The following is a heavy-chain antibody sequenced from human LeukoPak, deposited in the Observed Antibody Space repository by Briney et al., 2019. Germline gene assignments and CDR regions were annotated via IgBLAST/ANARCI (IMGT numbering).Heavy chain of an antibody. Sequence: GGSLRLSCAASGFTVSSNYMNWVRQAPGKGLEWLSIIYSSGSTYYADSVKGRFTISREDSKNTLYLQMNSLRTEDTAVYYCTTQYYHNTSGYYLTDDWGQGTLVTVSS. CDR2: IYSSGST. J-gene: IGHJ4*02. CDR1: GFTVSSNY. CDR3: TTQYYHNTSGYYLTDD. V-gene: IGHV3-66*04. D-gene: IGHD3-22*01.